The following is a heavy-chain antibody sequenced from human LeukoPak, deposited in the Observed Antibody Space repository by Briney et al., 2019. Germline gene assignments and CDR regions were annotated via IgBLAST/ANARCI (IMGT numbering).Heavy chain of an antibody. V-gene: IGHV4-59*01. J-gene: IGHJ4*02. CDR2: IYYSGST. Sequence: SETLSLTCTVSGGSISSYYWSWIRQPPGKGLEWIGYIYYSGSTNYNPSLKSRVTISVDTSKNQFSLKLSSVTAADTAVYYCARSLGGRYYFDYWGQGTLVTVSS. CDR1: GGSISSYY. CDR3: ARSLGGRYYFDY. D-gene: IGHD1-26*01.